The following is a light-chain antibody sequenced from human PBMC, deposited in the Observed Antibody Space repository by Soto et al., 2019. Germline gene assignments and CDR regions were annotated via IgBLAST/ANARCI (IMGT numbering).Light chain of an antibody. CDR3: QQRGNWPLT. V-gene: IGKV3-11*01. CDR2: GTS. J-gene: IGKJ4*01. Sequence: ETVSTQSPATLRMSPGERATLSCRASQSVSSYLAWYQQKPGQAPRLLIYGTSNRATGIPARFSGSGSGTDFTLTISSLEPEDFAVYYCQQRGNWPLTFGGGTKVDIK. CDR1: QSVSSY.